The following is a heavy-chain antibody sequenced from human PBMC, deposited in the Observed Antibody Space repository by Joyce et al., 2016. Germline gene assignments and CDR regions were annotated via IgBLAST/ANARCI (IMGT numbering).Heavy chain of an antibody. J-gene: IGHJ4*02. D-gene: IGHD2-8*01. Sequence: QLQESGPGLVKPSETLSLTCAVSGGSIISHNWWTWVRQSPGKGLEWIGEIYHSGSTTFNPSHQSRVTMSIDKSKNQFSLKLSSVTAADSAIFYCAREENGDFDYWGQGILVTVSS. V-gene: IGHV4-4*02. CDR1: GGSIISHNW. CDR2: IYHSGST. CDR3: AREENGDFDY.